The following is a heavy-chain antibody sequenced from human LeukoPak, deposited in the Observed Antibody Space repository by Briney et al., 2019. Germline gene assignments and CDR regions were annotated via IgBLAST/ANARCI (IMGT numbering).Heavy chain of an antibody. CDR1: GFTFGSYA. J-gene: IGHJ4*02. CDR2: ISGSGTNT. CDR3: AKDQGLGGGSVWGH. D-gene: IGHD2-15*01. Sequence: GGSLRLPCAASGFTFGSYAMSWVRQAPGKGLEWVSAISGSGTNTYYGSSVKGRFTISRDNSKNMLFLEMNSLRAEDTAVYYCAKDQGLGGGSVWGHWGQGMLITVSS. V-gene: IGHV3-23*01.